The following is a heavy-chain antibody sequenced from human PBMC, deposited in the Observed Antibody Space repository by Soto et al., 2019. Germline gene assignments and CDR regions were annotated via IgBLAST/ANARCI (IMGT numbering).Heavy chain of an antibody. J-gene: IGHJ6*02. Sequence: PSETLSLTCTVSGGSISSYYWSWIRQPPGKGLEWIGEINHSGSTNYNPSLKSRVTISVDTSKNTLYLQMNSLRAEDTAVYYCARAYNWNDVGNYYYYYGMDVWGQGTTVTVSS. D-gene: IGHD1-1*01. CDR1: GGSISSYY. V-gene: IGHV4-34*01. CDR3: ARAYNWNDVGNYYYYYGMDV. CDR2: INHSGST.